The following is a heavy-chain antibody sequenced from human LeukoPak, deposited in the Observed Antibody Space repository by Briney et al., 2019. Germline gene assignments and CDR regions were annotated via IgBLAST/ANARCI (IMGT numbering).Heavy chain of an antibody. CDR3: ARGQQLVLGYFDY. Sequence: PSETLSLTCTVSGGSISSGGYYWSWIRQHPGKGLEWIGYIYYSGSTYYNPSLKSRVTISVDTSKNQFSLKLSSVTAADTAVYYCARGQQLVLGYFDYWGQGTLVTVSS. V-gene: IGHV4-31*03. CDR2: IYYSGST. D-gene: IGHD6-13*01. CDR1: GGSISSGGYY. J-gene: IGHJ4*02.